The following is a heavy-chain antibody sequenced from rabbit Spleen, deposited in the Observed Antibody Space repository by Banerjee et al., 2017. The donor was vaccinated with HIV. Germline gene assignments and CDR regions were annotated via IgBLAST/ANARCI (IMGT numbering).Heavy chain of an antibody. J-gene: IGHJ4*01. D-gene: IGHD4-1*01. CDR3: ARDLAGIIGWNFGL. V-gene: IGHV1S43*01. Sequence: QSLEESGGDLVKPGASLTLTCTASGVSFSGDSYMCWVRQAPGKGLELIACIYTTSGSTGYASWAKGRFTISQSTSLNTVDLKMTSLTAADTAPYFCARDLAGIIGWNFGLWGPGTLVTVS. CDR2: IYTTSGST. CDR1: GVSFSGDSY.